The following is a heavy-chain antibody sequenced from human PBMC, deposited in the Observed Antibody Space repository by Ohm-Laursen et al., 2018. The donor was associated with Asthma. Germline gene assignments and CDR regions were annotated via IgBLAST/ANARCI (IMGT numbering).Heavy chain of an antibody. D-gene: IGHD5-24*01. V-gene: IGHV4-61*01. CDR2: IYERGSA. Sequence: SETLSLTCSVSGASVGSGSSFWSWIRQPPGKGLEWIGYIYERGSANYYPSLKGRVTISLDTSKNQFSPRLSSVTAADTAVYYCAKGLRYDGYLYGLDVWGHGTTVTVSS. J-gene: IGHJ6*02. CDR3: AKGLRYDGYLYGLDV. CDR1: GASVGSGSSF.